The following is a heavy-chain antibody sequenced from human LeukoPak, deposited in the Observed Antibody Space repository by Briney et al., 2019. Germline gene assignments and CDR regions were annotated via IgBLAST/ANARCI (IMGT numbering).Heavy chain of an antibody. CDR2: IIPIFGTA. CDR3: ARVPLGATAWFDY. J-gene: IGHJ4*02. D-gene: IGHD1-26*01. Sequence: GASVKVSCKASGGTFSSYAISWVRQAPGQGLGWMGRIIPIFGTANYAQKFQGRVTITTDESTSTAYMELSSLRSEDTAVYYCARVPLGATAWFDYWGQGTLVTVSS. V-gene: IGHV1-69*05. CDR1: GGTFSSYA.